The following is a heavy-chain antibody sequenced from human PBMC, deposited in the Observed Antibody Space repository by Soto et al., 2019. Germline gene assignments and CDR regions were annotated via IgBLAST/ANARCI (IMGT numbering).Heavy chain of an antibody. Sequence: SETLSLTCTVSGGSISSGGYYWSWIRQHPGKGLEWIGYIYYSGSTYYNPSLKSRVTISVDTSKNQFSLKLSSVTAADTAVYYCARELRGYSYGYGTSPHAFDIWGQGTMVTVSS. CDR3: ARELRGYSYGYGTSPHAFDI. CDR2: IYYSGST. J-gene: IGHJ3*02. CDR1: GGSISSGGYY. V-gene: IGHV4-31*03. D-gene: IGHD5-18*01.